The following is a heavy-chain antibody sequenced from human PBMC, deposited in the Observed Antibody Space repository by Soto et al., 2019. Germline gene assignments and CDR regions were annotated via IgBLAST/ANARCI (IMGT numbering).Heavy chain of an antibody. D-gene: IGHD3-3*01. Sequence: QVQLVESGGGVVQPGRSLRLSCAASGFTFSSYAMHWVRQAPGKGLEWVAVISYDGSNKYYADSVKGRFTISRDNSKNTLYLQMNSLRAEDTAVYYCARSHTFGVVIFVLDYWGQGTLVTVSS. CDR2: ISYDGSNK. CDR1: GFTFSSYA. J-gene: IGHJ4*02. V-gene: IGHV3-30-3*01. CDR3: ARSHTFGVVIFVLDY.